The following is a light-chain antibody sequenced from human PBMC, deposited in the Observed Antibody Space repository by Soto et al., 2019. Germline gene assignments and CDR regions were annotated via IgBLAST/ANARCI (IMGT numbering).Light chain of an antibody. CDR1: KNSNNY. Sequence: DIQMTQSPSSLSASVGDRVTITFQASKNSNNYLNWYQQKPGRAPKLLIYDASNLEAGVPSRFRGSGSGTDFTFTISRLQPEDIATYYCQQYENLHTFGQGTRLEIK. CDR2: DAS. J-gene: IGKJ5*01. CDR3: QQYENLHT. V-gene: IGKV1-33*01.